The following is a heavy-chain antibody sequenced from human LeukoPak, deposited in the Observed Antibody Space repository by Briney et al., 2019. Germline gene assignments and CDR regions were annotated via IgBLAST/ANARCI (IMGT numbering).Heavy chain of an antibody. Sequence: PGGSLRLSWAASGFTFTSYWMYWVRQAPGKGLVWVSLINTDGSSTNYADSVKGRFTISRDNAKNTLYLQMNSLRAEDTAVYYCARGATGYYFDYWGQGTLVTVSS. D-gene: IGHD3-9*01. J-gene: IGHJ4*02. CDR2: INTDGSST. CDR1: GFTFTSYW. CDR3: ARGATGYYFDY. V-gene: IGHV3-74*01.